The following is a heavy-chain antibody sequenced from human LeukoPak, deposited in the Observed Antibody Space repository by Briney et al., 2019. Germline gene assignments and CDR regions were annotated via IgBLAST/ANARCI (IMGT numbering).Heavy chain of an antibody. J-gene: IGHJ5*02. Sequence: SETLSLTCTVSGGSISSGSYYWSWIRQPAGKGLEWIGRIYTSGSTNYNPSLKSRVTISVDTSKNQFSLKLSSVTAADTAVYYCARVTQLRYFDWLSYPGGWFDPWGQGTLVTVSS. V-gene: IGHV4-61*02. CDR1: GGSISSGSYY. CDR2: IYTSGST. CDR3: ARVTQLRYFDWLSYPGGWFDP. D-gene: IGHD3-9*01.